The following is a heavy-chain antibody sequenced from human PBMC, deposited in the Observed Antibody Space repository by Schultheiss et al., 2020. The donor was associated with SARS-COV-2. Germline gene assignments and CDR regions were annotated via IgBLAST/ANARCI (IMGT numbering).Heavy chain of an antibody. D-gene: IGHD3-22*01. Sequence: SETLSLTCAVYGGSFSGYYWSWIRQPPGKGLEWIGSIFYSGNTYYNPSLKSRVTISVETSKNQFSLKVRSVTAADTAVFYCARLDYYDTSGHIDSWGQGTLVTVSS. J-gene: IGHJ4*02. CDR2: IFYSGNT. CDR1: GGSFSGYY. V-gene: IGHV4-34*12. CDR3: ARLDYYDTSGHIDS.